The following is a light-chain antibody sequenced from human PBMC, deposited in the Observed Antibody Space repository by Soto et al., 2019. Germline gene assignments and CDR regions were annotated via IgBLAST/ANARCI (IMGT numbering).Light chain of an antibody. J-gene: IGKJ1*01. CDR1: QALNTR. Sequence: EIVLTQSPATLSAFPGDRVTLSCRASQALNTRLAWYQHKPGQAPRLLIYQTSLRAAGIPARFSASGSGTDFTLTISDVQPEDFALYYCHQRQSWPRTFGQGTKVDIK. CDR2: QTS. CDR3: HQRQSWPRT. V-gene: IGKV3-11*01.